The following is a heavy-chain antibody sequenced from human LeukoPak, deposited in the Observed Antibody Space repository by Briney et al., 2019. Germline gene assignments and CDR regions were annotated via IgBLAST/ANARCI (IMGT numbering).Heavy chain of an antibody. CDR2: MKQDGSEE. D-gene: IGHD1-26*01. J-gene: IGHJ4*02. CDR3: ARVKIVGATVLDY. V-gene: IGHV3-7*03. Sequence: QTSETLSLTCAVYGGSFSGYYWSWVRQATGKGLEWVANMKQDGSEEYYVDSVKGRFTISRDNAKNSLYLQMNSLRAEDTAVYYCARVKIVGATVLDYWGQGSLVTVSS. CDR1: GGSFSGYY.